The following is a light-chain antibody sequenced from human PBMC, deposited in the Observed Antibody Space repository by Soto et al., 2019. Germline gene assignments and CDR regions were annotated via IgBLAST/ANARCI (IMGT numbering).Light chain of an antibody. CDR2: DAS. V-gene: IGKV1-39*01. CDR3: QQSYSTSDT. CDR1: HSISKW. J-gene: IGKJ2*01. Sequence: DIQVTQSPSTLSTSVGDRVTITCRASHSISKWLAWYQQKPGKAPILLIYDASSLQSGVPSRFSGSGSGTDFTLTISSLQPEDFATYYCQQSYSTSDTFGQGTKLEIK.